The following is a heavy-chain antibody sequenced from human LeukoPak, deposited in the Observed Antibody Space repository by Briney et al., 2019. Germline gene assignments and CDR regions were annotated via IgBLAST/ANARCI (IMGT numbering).Heavy chain of an antibody. Sequence: GGSLRLSCAASGFTFSSYAMSWVRQAPGKGLEWVSTISGSGGSTCYADSVKGRFTISRDNSKNTLYVQMNSLRAEDTAIYYCATGTRGERSDYWGQGTLVTVSS. V-gene: IGHV3-23*01. CDR2: ISGSGGST. CDR3: ATGTRGERSDY. CDR1: GFTFSSYA. D-gene: IGHD1-1*01. J-gene: IGHJ4*02.